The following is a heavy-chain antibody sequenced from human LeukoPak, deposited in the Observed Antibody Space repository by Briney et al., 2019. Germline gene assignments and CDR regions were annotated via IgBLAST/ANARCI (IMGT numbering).Heavy chain of an antibody. CDR1: GDSVSSDSAA. V-gene: IGHV6-1*01. Sequence: SQTLSLTCAISGDSVSSDSAAWNWIRQSPSRGLEWLGRTWYRSKWHYDYAVSVKSRITIYPDTSKNQFSLQLSPVTPEDTAVYYCAREPIASAGFNAFDIWGQGTMVTVSS. CDR3: AREPIASAGFNAFDI. J-gene: IGHJ3*02. D-gene: IGHD6-13*01. CDR2: TWYRSKWHY.